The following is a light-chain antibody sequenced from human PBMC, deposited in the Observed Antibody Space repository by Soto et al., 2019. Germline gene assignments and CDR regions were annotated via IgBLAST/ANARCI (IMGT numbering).Light chain of an antibody. CDR2: GAS. J-gene: IGKJ1*01. V-gene: IGKV3D-7*01. CDR1: QSVSSSY. CDR3: QQDYNLPWT. Sequence: DIVLTQSPATLSLSPGERATLSCRASQSVSSSYLSWYQQKPGQTPRLLIYGASIRATGIPARFSGSGSGTAFTLTVSSLQPEDFAVYFCQQDYNLPWTFGQGTKVDI.